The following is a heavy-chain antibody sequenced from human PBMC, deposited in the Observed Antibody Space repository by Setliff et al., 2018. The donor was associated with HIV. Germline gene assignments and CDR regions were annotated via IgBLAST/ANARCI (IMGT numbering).Heavy chain of an antibody. V-gene: IGHV1-8*02. CDR3: VTVVQDDLGVALFDY. D-gene: IGHD3-3*01. Sequence: ASVKVSCKASGYTFANYDIDWVRQATGQGLEWMGWMNPNSGNAGFAQKFQDRVTMTRNTSISTAYMELSSLRSEDTAIYYCVTVVQDDLGVALFDYWGQGTLVTVSS. CDR2: MNPNSGNA. J-gene: IGHJ4*02. CDR1: GYTFANYD.